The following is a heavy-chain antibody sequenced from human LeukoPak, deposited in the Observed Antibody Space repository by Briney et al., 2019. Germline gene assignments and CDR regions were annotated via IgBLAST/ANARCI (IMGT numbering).Heavy chain of an antibody. J-gene: IGHJ4*02. Sequence: PSETLSLTCTVSGGSITSSSYYWGCIRQPPGKGLEWIVTIYHSGSTYYNPSLKSRVTISVDTSKNQFSLKLSSVTAADTAVYYCARDRGYYDSSGPLYYFDYWGQGTLVTVSS. CDR2: IYHSGST. D-gene: IGHD3-22*01. CDR3: ARDRGYYDSSGPLYYFDY. CDR1: GGSITSSSYY. V-gene: IGHV4-39*02.